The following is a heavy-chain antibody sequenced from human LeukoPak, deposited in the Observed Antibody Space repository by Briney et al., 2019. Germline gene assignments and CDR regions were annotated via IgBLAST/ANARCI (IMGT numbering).Heavy chain of an antibody. CDR3: ARDQEYSGSYYRYFDF. CDR2: IYYSGST. Sequence: SETLSLTCTVSGXSISSSSYYWGWIRQPPGKGLEWIGSIYYSGSTYYNPSLKSRVTISVDTSKNQFSLKLSSVTAADTAVYYCARDQEYSGSYYRYFDFWGQGALVTVSS. V-gene: IGHV4-39*07. CDR1: GXSISSSSYY. D-gene: IGHD1-26*01. J-gene: IGHJ4*02.